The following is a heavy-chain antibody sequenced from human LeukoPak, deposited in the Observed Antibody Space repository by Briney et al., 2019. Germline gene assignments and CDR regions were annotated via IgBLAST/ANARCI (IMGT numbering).Heavy chain of an antibody. CDR3: ATEGAGGSWAGY. D-gene: IGHD1-26*01. Sequence: ASVKVSCKASGGTFSSYAISWVRQAPGRGLEWMGWINPNTGGTTYAQKFRGRVTVTRDTSISTVYMELSRLTSDDTAVYYCATEGAGGSWAGYWGQGTLVTVSS. CDR2: INPNTGGT. CDR1: GGTFSSYA. V-gene: IGHV1-2*02. J-gene: IGHJ4*02.